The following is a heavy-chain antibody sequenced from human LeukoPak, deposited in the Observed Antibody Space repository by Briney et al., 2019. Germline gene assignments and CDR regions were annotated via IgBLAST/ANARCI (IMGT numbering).Heavy chain of an antibody. J-gene: IGHJ4*02. Sequence: SETLSLTCAVYGGSFSGYYWSWIRQPPGKGLEWIGEINHSGSTNYNPSLKSRVTISVDRSKNQFSLKLSSVTAADTAVYYCARDTSMYYFDYWGQGTLVTVSS. CDR3: ARDTSMYYFDY. D-gene: IGHD2-2*01. CDR2: INHSGST. CDR1: GGSFSGYY. V-gene: IGHV4-34*01.